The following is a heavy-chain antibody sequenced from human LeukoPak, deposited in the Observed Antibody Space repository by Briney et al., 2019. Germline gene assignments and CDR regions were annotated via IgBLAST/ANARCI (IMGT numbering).Heavy chain of an antibody. CDR2: IDSGGSGGST. Sequence: QPGGSLRLSCAASGLSVSAYYMSWVRQAPGKGLEWVSVIDSGGSGGSTYYADSLKGRFTISRDNSKNTLFLQMNSLRAEDTAVYYCASDRDSSTWSYYWGQGTLVTVSS. CDR3: ASDRDSSTWSYY. D-gene: IGHD6-13*01. V-gene: IGHV3-53*01. CDR1: GLSVSAYY. J-gene: IGHJ4*02.